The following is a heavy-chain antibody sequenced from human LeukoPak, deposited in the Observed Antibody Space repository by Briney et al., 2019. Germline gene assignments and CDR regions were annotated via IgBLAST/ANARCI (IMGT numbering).Heavy chain of an antibody. CDR3: ARGGLYYFDY. Sequence: GGSLRLSCAASGFTFSTYWMHWVRQAPGKGLVWVSRINSDGGSTTYADSVKGRFTISRDNAKNSLYLQMNSLRAEDTALYYCARGGLYYFDYWGQGTLVTVSS. V-gene: IGHV3-74*01. CDR2: INSDGGST. J-gene: IGHJ4*02. D-gene: IGHD6-25*01. CDR1: GFTFSTYW.